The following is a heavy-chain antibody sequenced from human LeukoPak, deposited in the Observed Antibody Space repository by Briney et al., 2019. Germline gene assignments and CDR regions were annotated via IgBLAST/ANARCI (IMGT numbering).Heavy chain of an antibody. CDR2: ISAYNGNT. Sequence: ASVKVSCKASGDTFNSHEISWVRQAPGQGLEWMGWISAYNGNTNYAQKLQGRVTMTTDTSTSTAYMELRSLRSDDTAVYYCARDHSTTDRWGYYYYYYIDVWGKGTTVTVSS. V-gene: IGHV1-18*01. D-gene: IGHD1-26*01. CDR3: ARDHSTTDRWGYYYYYYIDV. CDR1: GDTFNSHE. J-gene: IGHJ6*03.